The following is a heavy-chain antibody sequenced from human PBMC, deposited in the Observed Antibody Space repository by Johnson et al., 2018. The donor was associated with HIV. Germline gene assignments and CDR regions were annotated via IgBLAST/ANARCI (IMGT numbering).Heavy chain of an antibody. CDR1: GFTFSSYW. Sequence: VQLVESGGGLVQPGGSLRLSCVASGFTFSSYWMHWVRHAPGKGLVWVSRINSDGSSTTYADSVKGRFTISRDNAKKTLFLQMNSLRAEDTAVYYCVRGLGYVFYSGNSNALDIWGQGTMVTVSS. CDR3: VRGLGYVFYSGNSNALDI. D-gene: IGHD4-23*01. CDR2: INSDGSST. V-gene: IGHV3-74*01. J-gene: IGHJ3*02.